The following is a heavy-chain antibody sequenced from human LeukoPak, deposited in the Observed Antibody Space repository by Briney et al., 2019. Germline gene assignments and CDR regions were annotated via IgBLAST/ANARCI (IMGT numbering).Heavy chain of an antibody. CDR1: VFTFSRHS. J-gene: IGHJ4*02. D-gene: IGHD2-2*01. Sequence: GGSLRLSCAASVFTFSRHSMNWVRQAPGKGLEWVSSIDSSSRYIYYADSVKGRFTISRDNAKNSLHLQMNSLRAEDTAVYYCARASLYCGSTSCYYDYWGQGTLVTVSS. CDR3: ARASLYCGSTSCYYDY. CDR2: IDSSSRYI. V-gene: IGHV3-21*01.